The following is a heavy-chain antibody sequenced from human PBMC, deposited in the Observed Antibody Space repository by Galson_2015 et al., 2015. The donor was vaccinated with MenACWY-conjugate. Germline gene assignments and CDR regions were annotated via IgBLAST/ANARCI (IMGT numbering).Heavy chain of an antibody. D-gene: IGHD4-17*01. CDR1: GFIFSSYS. CDR3: ARGIGDYVDGSGDC. V-gene: IGHV3-21*01. Sequence: SLRLSCAASGFIFSSYSMNWVRQAPGKGLEWVSSIDSSGSDIYYGDSVKGRFIISRDNAKNSVFLQMNSLRAEDTAVYYCARGIGDYVDGSGDCWGQGTLVTVSS. CDR2: IDSSGSDI. J-gene: IGHJ4*02.